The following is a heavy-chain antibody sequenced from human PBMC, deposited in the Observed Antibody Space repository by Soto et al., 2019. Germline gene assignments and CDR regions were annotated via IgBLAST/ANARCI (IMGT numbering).Heavy chain of an antibody. J-gene: IGHJ4*02. V-gene: IGHV4-59*01. D-gene: IGHD5-18*01. CDR3: ARDHPLSYGVYYFDY. Sequence: QVQLQESGPGLVKPSETLSLTCTVSGGSISNYYWSWIRQPPGKGLEWIGYIYSSGSTHYNPSLQSRVTISIDASKNQVSLKVNSVIAADTAVYYCARDHPLSYGVYYFDYWGQGTPVTVSS. CDR1: GGSISNYY. CDR2: IYSSGST.